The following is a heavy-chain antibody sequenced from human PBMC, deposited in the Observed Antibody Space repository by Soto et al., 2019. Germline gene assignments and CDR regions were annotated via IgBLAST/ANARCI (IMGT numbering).Heavy chain of an antibody. J-gene: IGHJ4*02. V-gene: IGHV3-23*01. CDR2: ISGSGDRT. CDR1: GITISNYP. Sequence: EVQLLESGGGLVQPGGSLRLSCAASGITISNYPMSWVRQAPGKGLDWVSGISGSGDRTYYADSAKGRSTISKDISRNSLSLPLDSLGVEDTAVYFCVKDDGGYPSTAPHWGQGTLVTVSS. CDR3: VKDDGGYPSTAPH. D-gene: IGHD3-22*01.